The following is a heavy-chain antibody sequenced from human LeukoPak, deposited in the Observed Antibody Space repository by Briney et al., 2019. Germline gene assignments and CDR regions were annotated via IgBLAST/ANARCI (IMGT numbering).Heavy chain of an antibody. CDR1: GFTFSSYS. D-gene: IGHD1-1*01. CDR3: AMNWNCDC. J-gene: IGHJ4*02. V-gene: IGHV3-64D*09. CDR2: ISSGGST. Sequence: PGGSLRLSCAASGFTFSSYSMNWVRQAPGKGLECVSAISSGGSTHYADSVKGRFTISRDDSENTLYLQMSSLRAEDTAVYYCAMNWNCDCWGQGTLVTVSS.